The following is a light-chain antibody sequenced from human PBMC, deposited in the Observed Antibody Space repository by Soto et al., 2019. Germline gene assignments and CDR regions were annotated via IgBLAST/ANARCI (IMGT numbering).Light chain of an antibody. V-gene: IGLV2-14*01. CDR1: SSDVGGYNY. Sequence: QSVLTQPASVSRAPGQAITISCTGTSSDVGGYNYVSWYQQHPGKAPKLMIYDVSNRPSGVSNRFSGSKSGNTASLTISGLQAEDEADYYCSSYTSTRGVFGTGTKVTVL. J-gene: IGLJ1*01. CDR3: SSYTSTRGV. CDR2: DVS.